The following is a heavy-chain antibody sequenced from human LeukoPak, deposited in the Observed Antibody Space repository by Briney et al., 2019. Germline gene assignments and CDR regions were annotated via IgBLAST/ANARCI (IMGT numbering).Heavy chain of an antibody. D-gene: IGHD1-7*01. V-gene: IGHV3-53*01. CDR2: IYSGGST. CDR1: GFTFSSYS. J-gene: IGHJ4*02. CDR3: ARLNSEYYFDY. Sequence: GGSLRLSCAASGFTFSSYSMNWVRQAPGKGLEWVSVIYSGGSTYYADSVKGRFTISRDNSKNTLYLQMNSLRAEDTAVYYCARLNSEYYFDYWGQGTLVTVSS.